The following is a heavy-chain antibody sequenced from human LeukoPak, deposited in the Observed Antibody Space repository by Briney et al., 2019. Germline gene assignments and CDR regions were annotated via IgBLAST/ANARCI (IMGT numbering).Heavy chain of an antibody. D-gene: IGHD6-6*01. V-gene: IGHV3-7*03. CDR2: INSNGSEG. CDR3: ARSSYSSSSSA. J-gene: IGHJ3*01. Sequence: GGSLRLSCAVSGFTFSGFWMSWSRQAPGKGLEWVASINSNGSEGYYADVVKGRFTISRDNAKNSLYLQINSLRAEDTAVYYCARSSYSSSSSAWGQGTMVTVSS. CDR1: GFTFSGFW.